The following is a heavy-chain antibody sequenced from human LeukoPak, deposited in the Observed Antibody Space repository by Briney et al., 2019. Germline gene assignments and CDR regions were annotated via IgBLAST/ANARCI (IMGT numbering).Heavy chain of an antibody. CDR3: ARGLDTNWGNHYYMDV. V-gene: IGHV1-69*05. D-gene: IGHD7-27*01. Sequence: GASVKVSCKASGGTFSSYAISWVRQAPGQGLEWMGGIIPIFGTANYAQKFQGRVTITTDESTSTAYMELSSLRSEDTAVYYCARGLDTNWGNHYYMDVWGKGTTVTVSS. CDR1: GGTFSSYA. J-gene: IGHJ6*03. CDR2: IIPIFGTA.